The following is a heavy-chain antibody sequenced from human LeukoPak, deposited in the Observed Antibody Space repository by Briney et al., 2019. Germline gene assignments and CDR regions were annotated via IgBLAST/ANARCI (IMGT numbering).Heavy chain of an antibody. V-gene: IGHV3-11*04. CDR3: ARSQSSGSYVFDY. CDR1: RLTFSDYY. CDR2: INSSGSTI. Sequence: KTGGSLRLSCAASRLTFSDYYMNWIRQAPGKGLEWVSDINSSGSTIHYADSVKGRFTISRDNAKNSLYLQMNSLRAEDTAVYYCARSQSSGSYVFDYWGQGTLVTVSS. J-gene: IGHJ4*02. D-gene: IGHD1-26*01.